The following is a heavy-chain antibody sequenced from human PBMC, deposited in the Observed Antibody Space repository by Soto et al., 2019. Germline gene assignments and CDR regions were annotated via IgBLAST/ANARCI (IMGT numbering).Heavy chain of an antibody. CDR3: ARQGLLSAADFDY. V-gene: IGHV5-51*01. J-gene: IGHJ4*02. CDR2: IYPGDSDT. CDR1: GYSFTSYW. Sequence: GESLKISCKGSGYSFTSYWIGWVRQRPGKGLEWMGIIYPGDSDTRYSPSFQGQVTISADKSISTDYQQWSSLKASDNAMYYCARQGLLSAADFDYWGQGTLVTVSS. D-gene: IGHD6-19*01.